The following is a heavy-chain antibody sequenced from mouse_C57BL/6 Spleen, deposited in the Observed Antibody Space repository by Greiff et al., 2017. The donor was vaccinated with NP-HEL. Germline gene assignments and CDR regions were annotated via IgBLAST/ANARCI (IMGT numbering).Heavy chain of an antibody. Sequence: DVKLQESGPGLVKPSQSLSLTCSVTGYSITSGYYWNWIRQFPGNKLEWMGYISYDGSNNYNPSLKNRISITRDTSKNQFFLKLNSVTTEDTATYYCARDELGGGYFDYWGQGTTLTVSS. D-gene: IGHD4-1*01. V-gene: IGHV3-6*01. J-gene: IGHJ2*01. CDR3: ARDELGGGYFDY. CDR1: GYSITSGYY. CDR2: ISYDGSN.